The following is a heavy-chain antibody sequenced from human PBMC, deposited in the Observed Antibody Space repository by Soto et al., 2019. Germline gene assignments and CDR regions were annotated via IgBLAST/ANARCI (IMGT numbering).Heavy chain of an antibody. Sequence: LRLSCAASGFTFSSYWMSWVRQAPGKGLEWVANIKQDGSEKYYVDSVKGRFTISRDNAKNSLYLQMNSLRAEDTAVYYCARYRIAVAPGWFDYWGQGTLVTVSS. V-gene: IGHV3-7*01. D-gene: IGHD6-19*01. J-gene: IGHJ5*01. CDR3: ARYRIAVAPGWFDY. CDR1: GFTFSSYW. CDR2: IKQDGSEK.